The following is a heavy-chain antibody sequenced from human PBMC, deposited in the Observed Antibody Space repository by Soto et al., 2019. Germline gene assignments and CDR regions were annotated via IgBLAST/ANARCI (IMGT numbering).Heavy chain of an antibody. D-gene: IGHD3-16*01. J-gene: IGHJ4*02. Sequence: LRLSCVASGFTFSSHAMHWVRQAPGRGLEWVAVISSDGMNTLYADSVKGRITISGDTSKNTLYLQMNNLRPEDTALYYCARDSMATYTYYDSSGFYDYCAKGTQVTVSS. V-gene: IGHV3-30*04. CDR3: ARDSMATYTYYDSSGFYDY. CDR1: GFTFSSHA. CDR2: ISSDGMNT.